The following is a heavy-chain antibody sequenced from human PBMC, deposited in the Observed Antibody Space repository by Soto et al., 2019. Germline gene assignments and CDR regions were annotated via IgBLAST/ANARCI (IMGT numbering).Heavy chain of an antibody. J-gene: IGHJ6*02. Sequence: GGSLRLSCAASGFTFSSYAMHWVRQAPGKGLEWVAVISYDGSNKYYADSVKGRFTISRDNSKNTLYRQMNSLRAEDTAVYYCARVSCDVTTLPRCYYYYGMDVWGQGTTVTVSS. CDR1: GFTFSSYA. CDR3: ARVSCDVTTLPRCYYYYGMDV. D-gene: IGHD4-4*01. CDR2: ISYDGSNK. V-gene: IGHV3-30-3*01.